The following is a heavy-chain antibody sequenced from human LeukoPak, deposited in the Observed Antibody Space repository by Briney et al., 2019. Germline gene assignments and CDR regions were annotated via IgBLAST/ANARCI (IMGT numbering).Heavy chain of an antibody. D-gene: IGHD2-2*01. Sequence: PGGSLRLSCAASGFTFSSYAMHWVRQAPGKGLEWVAVISYDGSDKYYADSVKGRFTISRDNSKNTLYLQMNSLRAEDTAVYYCAKASSRAYYGMDVWGQGTTVTVSS. CDR1: GFTFSSYA. V-gene: IGHV3-30*04. J-gene: IGHJ6*02. CDR3: AKASSRAYYGMDV. CDR2: ISYDGSDK.